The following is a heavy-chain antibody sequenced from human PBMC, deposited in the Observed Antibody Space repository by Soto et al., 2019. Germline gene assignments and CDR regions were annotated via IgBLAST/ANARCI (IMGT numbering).Heavy chain of an antibody. J-gene: IGHJ4*02. D-gene: IGHD2-15*01. CDR3: ARGRGLGYCSGGSCYYFEY. CDR1: GGSFSGYY. CDR2: INHSGST. Sequence: PSETLSLTCAVYGGSFSGYYWSWIRQPPGKGLEWIGEINHSGSTNYNPSLKSRVTISVDTSKNQFSLKLSSVTAADTAVYYCARGRGLGYCSGGSCYYFEYWGQGTLVTVSS. V-gene: IGHV4-34*01.